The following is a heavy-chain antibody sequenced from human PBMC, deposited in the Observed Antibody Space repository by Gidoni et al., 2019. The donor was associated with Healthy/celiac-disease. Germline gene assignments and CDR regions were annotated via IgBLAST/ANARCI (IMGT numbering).Heavy chain of an antibody. CDR3: ARDFHCSRTSCYGYNWYDP. V-gene: IGHV3-30-3*01. CDR2: ISYDGSNK. D-gene: IGHD2-2*01. Sequence: QLQLLESGVVVVQPGRSLRLSFSASAFTFISYSIHWVRPAPGKGLEWVAVISYDGSNKYYADSVKGRFTISRDNSKNTLDLQMNSLRAEETAVYYCARDFHCSRTSCYGYNWYDPWGQGTLVTVSS. CDR1: AFTFISYS. J-gene: IGHJ5*02.